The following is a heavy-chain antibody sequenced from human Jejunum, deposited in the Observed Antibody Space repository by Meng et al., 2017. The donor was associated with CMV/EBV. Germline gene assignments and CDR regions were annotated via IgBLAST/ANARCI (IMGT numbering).Heavy chain of an antibody. J-gene: IGHJ4*02. CDR1: GYMFTDFN. CDR2: MNPNSGAT. V-gene: IGHV1-2*02. D-gene: IGHD5-24*01. CDR3: ARDGREGYNYPYYFDY. Sequence: GYMFTDFNVPWVRQAPGQGLEWMGYMNPNSGATHYAQKFQGRVSMTSDTSITTAYMELSSLTSEDTAVYYCARDGREGYNYPYYFDYWGQGTLVTVSS.